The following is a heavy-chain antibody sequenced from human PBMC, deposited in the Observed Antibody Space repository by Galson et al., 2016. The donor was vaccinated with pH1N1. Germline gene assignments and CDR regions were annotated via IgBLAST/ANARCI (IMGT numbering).Heavy chain of an antibody. CDR1: GYTFTRYG. Sequence: SVKVSCKASGYTFTRYGMHWVRQAPGQSLEWMGWISPGSIKTKYSQKFQGRVTVTRDSSATAAYMELSSLTFEDTAVYYCARDLMGGTYAADYWGQGTQVTVS. D-gene: IGHD1-26*01. J-gene: IGHJ4*02. V-gene: IGHV1-3*01. CDR3: ARDLMGGTYAADY. CDR2: ISPGSIKT.